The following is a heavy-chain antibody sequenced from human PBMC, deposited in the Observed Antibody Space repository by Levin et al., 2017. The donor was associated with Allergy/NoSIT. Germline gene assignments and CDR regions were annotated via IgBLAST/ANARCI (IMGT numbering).Heavy chain of an antibody. CDR1: GFTFSSYS. J-gene: IGHJ4*02. CDR2: ISSSSSYI. V-gene: IGHV3-21*01. D-gene: IGHD3-22*01. CDR3: ARDNRYYYDSSGYYYEDY. Sequence: GGSLRLSCAASGFTFSSYSMNWVRQAPGKGLEWVSSISSSSSYIYYADSVKGRFTISRDNAKNSLYLQMNSLRAEDTAVYYCARDNRYYYDSSGYYYEDYWGQGTLVTVSS.